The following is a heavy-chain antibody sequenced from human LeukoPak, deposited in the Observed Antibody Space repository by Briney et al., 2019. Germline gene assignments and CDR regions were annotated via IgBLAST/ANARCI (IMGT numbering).Heavy chain of an antibody. Sequence: SETLSLTCTVSGGSISSYYWSWIRQPPGKGLEWIGYIYYSGSTNYNPSLKSRVTISVDTSKNQFSLKLRSVTAADTAVYYCARSLYGDYNYYYGMDVWGQGTTVTVSS. CDR2: IYYSGST. V-gene: IGHV4-59*01. J-gene: IGHJ6*02. D-gene: IGHD4-17*01. CDR3: ARSLYGDYNYYYGMDV. CDR1: GGSISSYY.